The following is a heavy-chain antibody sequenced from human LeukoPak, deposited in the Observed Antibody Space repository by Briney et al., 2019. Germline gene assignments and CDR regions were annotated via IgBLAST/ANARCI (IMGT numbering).Heavy chain of an antibody. CDR2: IYYSGST. CDR1: GGSISSYY. CDR3: ARSKTPPYYYGMDV. J-gene: IGHJ6*02. Sequence: SETLSLTCTVSGGSISSYYWSWIRQPPGKGLEWIGHIYYSGSTNYNPSLKSRVTISVDTSKNQFSLKLSSVTAADTAVYYCARSKTPPYYYGMDVWGQGTTVTVSS. V-gene: IGHV4-59*01.